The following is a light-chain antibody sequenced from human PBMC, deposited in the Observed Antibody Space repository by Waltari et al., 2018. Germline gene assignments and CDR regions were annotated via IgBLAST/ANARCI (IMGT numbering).Light chain of an antibody. J-gene: IGLJ1*01. Sequence: QSALTQPASVSGSPGQSITISCTGTSSDVGGHKYVSWYQQYPGKAPKLIIYEVTNRPSGVSNRFSASTSGNTAYLTISGLQAEDEADYYCSSYTDSSTDVFGTGTKVTV. V-gene: IGLV2-14*01. CDR2: EVT. CDR1: SSDVGGHKY. CDR3: SSYTDSSTDV.